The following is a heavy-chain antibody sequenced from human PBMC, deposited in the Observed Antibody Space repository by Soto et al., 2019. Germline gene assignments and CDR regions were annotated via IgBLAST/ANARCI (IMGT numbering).Heavy chain of an antibody. CDR1: GGSISSGDYY. V-gene: IGHV4-30-4*01. J-gene: IGHJ6*02. CDR2: IYYSGST. Sequence: SETLSLTCPVSGGSISSGDYYWSWIRQPPGKGLEWIGYIYYSGSTYYNPSLKSRVTISVDTSKNQFSLKLSSVTAADTAVYYCARVSCGYCSGGSCSNYYYYGMDVWGQVPTVTVSS. CDR3: ARVSCGYCSGGSCSNYYYYGMDV. D-gene: IGHD2-15*01.